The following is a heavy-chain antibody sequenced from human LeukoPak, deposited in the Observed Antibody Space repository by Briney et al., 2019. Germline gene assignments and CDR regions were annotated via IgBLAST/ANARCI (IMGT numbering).Heavy chain of an antibody. Sequence: PSETLSLTCAVYGGSFSGYYWSWIRQPPGKGLEWIGEINHSGSTNYNPSLKSRVTISVDTSKNQFSLKLSSVTAADTAVYYCARAPLKNFYYGSGSDKYYFDYWGQGTLVTVSS. J-gene: IGHJ4*02. V-gene: IGHV4-34*01. D-gene: IGHD3-10*01. CDR1: GGSFSGYY. CDR2: INHSGST. CDR3: ARAPLKNFYYGSGSDKYYFDY.